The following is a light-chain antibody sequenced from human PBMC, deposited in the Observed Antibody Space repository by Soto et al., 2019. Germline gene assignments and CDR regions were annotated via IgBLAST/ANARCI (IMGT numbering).Light chain of an antibody. CDR3: YSYRGYYTRV. J-gene: IGLJ1*01. CDR2: EVS. CDR1: ISDVGGYNF. Sequence: QTVLTQPASVSGSPGQSITISCTGTISDVGGYNFVSWYQQHPGRAPKLLIYEVSRRPSGVSNRFSGSKSGDTASLTISGLQAEDEADYYCYSYRGYYTRVFGTGTKVTVL. V-gene: IGLV2-14*01.